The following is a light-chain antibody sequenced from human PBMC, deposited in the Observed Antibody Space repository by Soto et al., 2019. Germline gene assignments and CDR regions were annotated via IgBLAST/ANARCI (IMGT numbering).Light chain of an antibody. V-gene: IGKV3-15*01. CDR2: GAS. Sequence: EIVMTQSPATLSVSPGERATLSCRASQSVSSNLAWYQQKPGQAPRLLIYGASTRATGIPERFSGIGSGTDFALTISSLQSEDLAVYYCQQYDNWLRTFGQGTKLEIK. J-gene: IGKJ2*01. CDR1: QSVSSN. CDR3: QQYDNWLRT.